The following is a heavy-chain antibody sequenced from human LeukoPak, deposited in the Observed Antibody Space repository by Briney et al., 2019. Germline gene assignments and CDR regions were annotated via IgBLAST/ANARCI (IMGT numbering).Heavy chain of an antibody. Sequence: GGSVPHFCAASGLTSSSNLMSWARQSPGKGLEWVSVIYSVGTTYYADSVKGRFTISRDNSKNTLYLQMDRLRAEDTAVYYCNHSAGGYGSEYDYWGNGATVT. V-gene: IGHV3-66*01. J-gene: IGHJ6*03. CDR1: GLTSSSNL. CDR2: IYSVGTT. CDR3: NHSAGGYGSEYDY. D-gene: IGHD6-19*01.